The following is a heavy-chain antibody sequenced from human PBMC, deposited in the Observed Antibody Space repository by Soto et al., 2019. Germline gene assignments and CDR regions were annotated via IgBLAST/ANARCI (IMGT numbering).Heavy chain of an antibody. CDR3: AFPATADFDY. CDR1: GRTPRSSNS. Sequence: PQALVHNCAVSGRTPRSSNSLTWVRQSPGRGLEWIGEIYHSGTTNYSPSLKSRVNIAVDMSTNHLSLTLISVTAADTAVYYCAFPATADFDYWGKGILVT. CDR2: IYHSGTT. V-gene: IGHV4-4*03. J-gene: IGHJ4*02. D-gene: IGHD6-13*01.